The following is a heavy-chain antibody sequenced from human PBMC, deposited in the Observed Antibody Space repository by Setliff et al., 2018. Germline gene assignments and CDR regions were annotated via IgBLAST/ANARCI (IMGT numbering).Heavy chain of an antibody. Sequence: SETLSLTCTVSGDSILSPTYTWTWIRQLPGKGLEWIGYISRSGATSYNWSLKRQITISLDTSKNQFFLNLTSVTAADTATYYCASWGSAIAFDLCGQGKLVTVSS. V-gene: IGHV4-31*01. CDR3: ASWGSAIAFDL. CDR2: ISRSGAT. CDR1: GDSILSPTYT. J-gene: IGHJ3*01. D-gene: IGHD3-16*01.